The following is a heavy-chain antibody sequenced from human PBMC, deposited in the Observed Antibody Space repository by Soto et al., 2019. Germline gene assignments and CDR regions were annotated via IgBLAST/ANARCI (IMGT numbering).Heavy chain of an antibody. J-gene: IGHJ5*02. CDR2: IIPIFGTA. CDR3: AGDHPSRGTGWYLGWFDP. Sequence: QVQLVQSGAEVKKPGSSVKVSCKASGGTFSSYAISWVRQAPGQGLEWMGGIIPIFGTANYAQKFQGRVTITADTAMSTGSREHGSHGGDDPAVYFCAGDHPSRGTGWYLGWFDPWGQGPLVAVSS. V-gene: IGHV1-69*06. D-gene: IGHD6-19*01. CDR1: GGTFSSYA.